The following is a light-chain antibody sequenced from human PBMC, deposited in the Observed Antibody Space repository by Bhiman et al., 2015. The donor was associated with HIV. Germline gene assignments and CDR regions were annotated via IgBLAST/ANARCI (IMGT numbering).Light chain of an antibody. V-gene: IGLV2-14*03. CDR1: TSDVGGYNY. CDR2: DVS. CDR3: WSYAGTEV. Sequence: QSALTQPASVSGSPGQSITISCTGTTSDVGGYNYVSWYQQHPGKGPKLMIYDVSNRPSGVSNRFSGSKSGNSASLTISGLQAQDEADYYCWSYAGTEVFGSGTKVTVL. J-gene: IGLJ1*01.